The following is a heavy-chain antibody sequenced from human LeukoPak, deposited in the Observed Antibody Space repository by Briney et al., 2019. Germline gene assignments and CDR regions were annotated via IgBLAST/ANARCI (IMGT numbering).Heavy chain of an antibody. CDR3: ARGFRDTAMFLDY. J-gene: IGHJ4*02. D-gene: IGHD5-18*01. CDR2: ISGSSSNV. V-gene: IGHV3-48*03. Sequence: GGSLRLSCAASGFTFSSYEMNWVRQAPGKGLEWISAISGSSSNVYYAASVRGRFTISRDNAENSLYLQLNTMRAEDTAVYYCARGFRDTAMFLDYWGQGTLVTVPS. CDR1: GFTFSSYE.